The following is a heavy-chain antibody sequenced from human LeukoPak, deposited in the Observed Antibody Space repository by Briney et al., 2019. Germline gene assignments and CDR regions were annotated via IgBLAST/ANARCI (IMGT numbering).Heavy chain of an antibody. CDR1: GFTFSSYA. Sequence: GGSLRLSCAASGFTFSSYAMSWVRQAPGKGLEWVSAISGSGGSTYYADSVKGRFTISRDDSKNTLYLQMNSLRAEDTAVYYCAKDPYYDYVWGSYRYTNYFDYWGQGTLVTVS. CDR2: ISGSGGST. V-gene: IGHV3-23*01. J-gene: IGHJ4*02. D-gene: IGHD3-16*02. CDR3: AKDPYYDYVWGSYRYTNYFDY.